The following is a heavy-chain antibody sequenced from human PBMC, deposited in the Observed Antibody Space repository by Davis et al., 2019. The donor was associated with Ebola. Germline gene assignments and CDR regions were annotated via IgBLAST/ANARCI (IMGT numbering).Heavy chain of an antibody. J-gene: IGHJ4*02. V-gene: IGHV5-51*01. CDR1: GYSFTSYW. D-gene: IGHD5-24*01. CDR3: ARHPRDGYNYGVRVDY. CDR2: IYPGDSDT. Sequence: GESLKISCKGSGYSFTSYWIGWVRQMPGKGLEWMGIIYPGDSDTRYSPSFQGQVTISADKSISTAYLQWSSLKASDTAMYYCARHPRDGYNYGVRVDYWGQGTLVTVSS.